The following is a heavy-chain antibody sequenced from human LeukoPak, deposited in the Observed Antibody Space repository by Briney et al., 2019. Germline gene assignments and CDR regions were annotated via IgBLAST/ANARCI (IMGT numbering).Heavy chain of an antibody. CDR2: IPYDGSNK. V-gene: IGHV3-30*18. CDR1: GFTFSSYG. CDR3: AKGMTTVTVNWFDP. J-gene: IGHJ5*02. Sequence: GGSLRLSCAASGFTFSSYGMHWVRQAPGKGLEWVAVIPYDGSNKYYADSVKGRFTISRDNSKNTLYLQMNSLRAEDTAVYYCAKGMTTVTVNWFDPWGQGTLVTVSS. D-gene: IGHD4-17*01.